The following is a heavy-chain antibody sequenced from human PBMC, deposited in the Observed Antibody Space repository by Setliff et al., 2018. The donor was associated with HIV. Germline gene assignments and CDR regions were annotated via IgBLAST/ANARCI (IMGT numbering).Heavy chain of an antibody. CDR2: FHHSGSA. Sequence: SETLSLTCAVSGYSISTAYYWAWIRQSPGKGLEWIGGFHHSGSAHYNPSLKSRVTISGQTSKNQFSLKLSSVTAADTAVYYCAREPLDIAGIRFQNWGQGTLVTVSS. J-gene: IGHJ1*01. D-gene: IGHD5-12*01. V-gene: IGHV4-38-2*02. CDR1: GYSISTAYY. CDR3: AREPLDIAGIRFQN.